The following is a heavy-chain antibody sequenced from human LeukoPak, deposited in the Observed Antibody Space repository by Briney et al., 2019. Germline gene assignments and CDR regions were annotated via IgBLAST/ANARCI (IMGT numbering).Heavy chain of an antibody. CDR1: GPSVSSNSAA. Sequence: SQTLSLTCAIAGPSVSSNSAAWNWIRQSPSRGLDWLRRTYYRSKWYNDYAVSVKSRITISPDTSKNQFSLQLNSVTPEDTAVYFCARDLAVAGTPHFDYWGQGTLVTVSS. CDR3: ARDLAVAGTPHFDY. V-gene: IGHV6-1*01. CDR2: TYYRSKWYN. D-gene: IGHD6-19*01. J-gene: IGHJ4*02.